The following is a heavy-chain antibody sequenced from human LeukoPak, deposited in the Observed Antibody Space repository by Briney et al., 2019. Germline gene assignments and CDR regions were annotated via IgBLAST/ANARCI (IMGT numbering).Heavy chain of an antibody. V-gene: IGHV4-59*11. Sequence: PSQTLSLTCTVSGGSISSHYWSWIRQPPGKGLEWIGYIYYSGSTNYNPSLKSRVTISVDTSKNQFSLRLSSVTAADTAVYYCARDSSSWHNWFDPWGQGTLVTVSS. CDR1: GGSISSHY. J-gene: IGHJ5*02. CDR2: IYYSGST. D-gene: IGHD6-13*01. CDR3: ARDSSSWHNWFDP.